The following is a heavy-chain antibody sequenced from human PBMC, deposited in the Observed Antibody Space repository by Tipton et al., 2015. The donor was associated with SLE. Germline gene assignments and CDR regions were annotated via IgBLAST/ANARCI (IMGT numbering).Heavy chain of an antibody. D-gene: IGHD3-10*01. J-gene: IGHJ5*02. CDR2: IYYSGST. CDR3: ASAKFGELWRFDP. Sequence: TLSLTCTVSGGSISSHYWSWFRQPPGWGLEWIGYIYYSGSTNYNPSLKSRVTISVDTSKNQFSLKLSSVTAADTAVYYCASAKFGELWRFDPWGQGTLVTVSS. V-gene: IGHV4-59*08. CDR1: GGSISSHY.